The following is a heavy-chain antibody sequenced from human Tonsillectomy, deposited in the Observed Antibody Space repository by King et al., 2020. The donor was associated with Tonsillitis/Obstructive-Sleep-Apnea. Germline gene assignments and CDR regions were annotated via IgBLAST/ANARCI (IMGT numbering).Heavy chain of an antibody. J-gene: IGHJ6*03. CDR2: LYYSGST. CDR3: ARLRGSDRYDYYYYMDV. Sequence: QLQESGPGLVKPSETLSLTCTVSGGSISSYTWSWLRQPPGKGLEWIGYLYYSGSTNYNPSLKSRVTISVDTSKNQFSLKLSSVTAADTAVYYCARLRGSDRYDYYYYMDVWGKGTTVTVSS. V-gene: IGHV4-59*08. CDR1: GGSISSYT. D-gene: IGHD6-19*01.